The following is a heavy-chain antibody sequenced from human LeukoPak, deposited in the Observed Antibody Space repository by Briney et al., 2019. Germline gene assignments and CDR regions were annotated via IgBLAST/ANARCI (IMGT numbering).Heavy chain of an antibody. CDR1: GFSFSEYW. D-gene: IGHD5-24*01. Sequence: GGSLRLSCAASGFSFSEYWMHWVRQAPGKGLVWVSRINSDVSTTRYADSVKGRFTISRDNAKNTLYLQMNSLRAEDTAVYYCAKEMATREYFDHWGQGTPVTVSS. CDR3: AKEMATREYFDH. V-gene: IGHV3-74*01. J-gene: IGHJ4*02. CDR2: INSDVSTT.